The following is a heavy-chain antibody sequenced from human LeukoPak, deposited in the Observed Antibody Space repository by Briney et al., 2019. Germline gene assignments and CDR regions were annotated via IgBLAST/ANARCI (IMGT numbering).Heavy chain of an antibody. D-gene: IGHD4-23*01. CDR1: GFIFSKAW. Sequence: PGGSLRLSCAASGFIFSKAWMSWVRQAPGKGLEWVGLIKSKTDGGTTEYAAPVKGRFTISRDDSKNTLYLEMNSLKIEDTAVYYCTTGLAGNWGQGTMVTVSS. J-gene: IGHJ3*01. V-gene: IGHV3-15*01. CDR2: IKSKTDGGTT. CDR3: TTGLAGN.